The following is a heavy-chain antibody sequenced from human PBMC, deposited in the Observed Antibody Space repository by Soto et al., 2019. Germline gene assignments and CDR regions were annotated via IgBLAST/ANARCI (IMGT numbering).Heavy chain of an antibody. CDR3: ATVLDYGTNGVCYPGAFDS. D-gene: IGHD2-8*01. V-gene: IGHV1-24*01. CDR2: FDPEDGET. J-gene: IGHJ3*02. CDR1: GYTLTELS. Sequence: ASVKGSCKVSGYTLTELSMHWVRQAPGKGLEWMGGFDPEDGETIYAQKFQGRVTMTEDTSTDTAYMELSSLRSEDTAVYYCATVLDYGTNGVCYPGAFDSWGQGTMVT.